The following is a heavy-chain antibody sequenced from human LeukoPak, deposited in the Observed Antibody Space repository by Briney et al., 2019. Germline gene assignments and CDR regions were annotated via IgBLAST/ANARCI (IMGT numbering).Heavy chain of an antibody. Sequence: GGSLRLSCAASGFTFSDYYMSWIRQAPGKGLEWVSYISSSGSTIYYADSVKGRFTISRDNAKNSLYLQMNSLRAEDTAVYYCARAVVVPAASLVFDYWGQGTLVTVSS. J-gene: IGHJ4*02. CDR3: ARAVVVPAASLVFDY. V-gene: IGHV3-11*04. D-gene: IGHD2-2*01. CDR1: GFTFSDYY. CDR2: ISSSGSTI.